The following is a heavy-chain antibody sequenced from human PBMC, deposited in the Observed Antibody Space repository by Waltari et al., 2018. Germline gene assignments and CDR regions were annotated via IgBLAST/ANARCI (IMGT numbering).Heavy chain of an antibody. CDR1: GGSFSGYY. CDR3: ARGDFWSGYSGY. J-gene: IGHJ4*02. Sequence: QVQLQQWGAGLLKPSETLSLTCAVYGGSFSGYYWSWIRQPPGKGLEWIGEINQSGGTNYTPSLKSRVTISVDTSKNQFSLKLSSVTAADTAVYYCARGDFWSGYSGYWGQGTLVTVSS. CDR2: INQSGGT. V-gene: IGHV4-34*01. D-gene: IGHD3-3*01.